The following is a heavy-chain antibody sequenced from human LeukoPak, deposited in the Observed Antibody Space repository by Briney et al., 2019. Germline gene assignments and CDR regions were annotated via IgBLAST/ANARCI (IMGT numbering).Heavy chain of an antibody. D-gene: IGHD6-6*01. CDR1: GYSFTNYW. CDR3: ARLRQYSSSPYWYFDV. J-gene: IGHJ2*01. Sequence: GESLKISCMGSGYSFTNYWIGWVRQMPGKGLEWMRIISPGDSDIRYSPSFEGQVTISADKSISTAYLQWSSLKASDTAMFYCARLRQYSSSPYWYFDVWGRGTLVTVSS. V-gene: IGHV5-51*01. CDR2: ISPGDSDI.